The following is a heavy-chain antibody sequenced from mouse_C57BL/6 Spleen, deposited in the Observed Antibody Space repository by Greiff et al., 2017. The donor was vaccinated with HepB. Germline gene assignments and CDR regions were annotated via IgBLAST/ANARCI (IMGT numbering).Heavy chain of an antibody. CDR2: ISSGSSTI. CDR3: AAPYAMDY. Sequence: EVMLVESGGGLVKPGGSLKLSCAASGFTFSDYGMHWVRQAPEKGLEWVAYISSGSSTIYYADTVKGRFTISRDNAKNTLFLLMTSLRSEDTAMYYCAAPYAMDYWGQGTSVTVSS. CDR1: GFTFSDYG. J-gene: IGHJ4*01. V-gene: IGHV5-17*01.